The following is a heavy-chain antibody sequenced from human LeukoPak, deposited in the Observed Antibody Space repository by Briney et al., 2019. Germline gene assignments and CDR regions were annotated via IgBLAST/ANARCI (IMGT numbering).Heavy chain of an antibody. CDR2: INHSGST. V-gene: IGHV4-39*07. CDR3: ARGRSKPHYDFWSGYSYYFDY. Sequence: SETLSLTCTVSGGSISSGDYYWSWIRQPPGKGLEWIGEINHSGSTNYNPSLKSRVTISVDTSKNQFSLKLSSVTAADTAVYYCARGRSKPHYDFWSGYSYYFDYWGQGTLVTVSS. D-gene: IGHD3-3*01. CDR1: GGSISSGDYY. J-gene: IGHJ4*02.